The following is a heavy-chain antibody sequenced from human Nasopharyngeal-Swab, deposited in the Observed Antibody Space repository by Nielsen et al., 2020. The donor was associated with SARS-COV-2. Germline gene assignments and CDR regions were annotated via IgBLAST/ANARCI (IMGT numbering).Heavy chain of an antibody. CDR3: ARDAAGSGIDY. V-gene: IGHV3-53*01. J-gene: IGHJ4*02. Sequence: GESLKISCVVSGFSVSGKHMSWVRQAPGKGLEWVSVIYDGPNTLYADSVQGRFIISRDNSRNMLYLQMSGLKAEDTAVYYCARDAAGSGIDYWGQGALVTVSS. CDR2: IYDGPNT. D-gene: IGHD2-15*01. CDR1: GFSVSGKH.